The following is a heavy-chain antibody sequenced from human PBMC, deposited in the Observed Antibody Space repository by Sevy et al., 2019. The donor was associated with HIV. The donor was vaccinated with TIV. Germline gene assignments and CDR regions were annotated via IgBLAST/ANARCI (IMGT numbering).Heavy chain of an antibody. Sequence: GETLKISCAASGFTFSAYWMSWVRQAPGKGLEWVATMKQDGSEKYYVDSVKGRLTISRDNAKNSLYRQVNSLRAEDTAVYYCVRGGVGGFSYSLDTWGQGTLVTVSS. CDR2: MKQDGSEK. D-gene: IGHD5-18*01. CDR3: VRGGVGGFSYSLDT. V-gene: IGHV3-7*01. CDR1: GFTFSAYW. J-gene: IGHJ5*02.